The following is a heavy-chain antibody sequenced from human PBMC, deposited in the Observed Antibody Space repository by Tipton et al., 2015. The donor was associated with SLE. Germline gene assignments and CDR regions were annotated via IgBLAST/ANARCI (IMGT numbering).Heavy chain of an antibody. V-gene: IGHV4-34*01. CDR2: IYYSGST. CDR3: AKESQLAAAD. CDR1: GGSFSGYY. Sequence: TLSLTCAVYGGSFSGYYWSWIRQPPGKGLEWIGSIYYSGSTYYNPSLKSRVTISVDTSKNQFSLKLSSVTAADTAVYYCAKESQLAAADWGRGTLVTVSS. D-gene: IGHD6-13*01. J-gene: IGHJ2*01.